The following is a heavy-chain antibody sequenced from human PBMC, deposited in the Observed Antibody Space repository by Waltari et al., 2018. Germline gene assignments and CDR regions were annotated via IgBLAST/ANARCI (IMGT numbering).Heavy chain of an antibody. J-gene: IGHJ4*02. CDR3: ARGAERLQGPDY. Sequence: QVQLVPSGAEVKKPGASVKVSCKSSGYTFTGHYMHWVRQAPGQGLEWMGRINPTSGGTNYAQKFQGRVTMTRDTSISTAYMELSRLRSDDTAVYYCARGAERLQGPDYWGQGTLVTVSS. CDR1: GYTFTGHY. V-gene: IGHV1-2*06. D-gene: IGHD4-4*01. CDR2: INPTSGGT.